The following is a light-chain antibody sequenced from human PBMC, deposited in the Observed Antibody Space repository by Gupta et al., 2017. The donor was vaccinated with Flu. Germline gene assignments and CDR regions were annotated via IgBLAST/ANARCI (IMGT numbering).Light chain of an antibody. Sequence: RVTLSCSGGRSNIGNNPVNWYQQLPGMATKLLSDRNNRRPSGVPDRFACYKDGTSALRDIRVLQSEDEAYYYGAKWDDRLNVCVFGGGTELTVL. CDR2: RNN. CDR1: RSNIGNNP. V-gene: IGLV1-44*01. CDR3: AKWDDRLNVCV. J-gene: IGLJ3*02.